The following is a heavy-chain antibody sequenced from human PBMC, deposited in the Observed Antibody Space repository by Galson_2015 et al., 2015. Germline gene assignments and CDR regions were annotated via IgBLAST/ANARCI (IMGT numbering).Heavy chain of an antibody. V-gene: IGHV3-7*01. CDR3: VRDWGGGTKKGIDY. Sequence: SLRLSCAASGFTFSNHHMSWGRQAPGKGLEWVAYIKQDGSEKDYVDSVKGRFTISRNNAKNSLYLQMNSLRAEDTALYYCVRDWGGGTKKGIDYWGQGTLATVSS. J-gene: IGHJ4*02. CDR2: IKQDGSEK. CDR1: GFTFSNHH. D-gene: IGHD2-8*01.